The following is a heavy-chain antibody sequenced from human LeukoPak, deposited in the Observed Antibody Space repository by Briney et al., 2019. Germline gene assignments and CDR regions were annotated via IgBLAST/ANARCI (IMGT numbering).Heavy chain of an antibody. CDR3: AKDPDYGGTVASFDY. V-gene: IGHV3-23*01. D-gene: IGHD4-23*01. CDR1: GFTFSSYA. Sequence: PGGSLRLSCAASGFTFSSYAMSWVRQAPGKGLEWVSDTSGSGVSTYYADSVKGRFTISRDNSKNTLYLQMNSLRAEDTAIYYCAKDPDYGGTVASFDYWGQGTLVSVSS. CDR2: TSGSGVST. J-gene: IGHJ4*02.